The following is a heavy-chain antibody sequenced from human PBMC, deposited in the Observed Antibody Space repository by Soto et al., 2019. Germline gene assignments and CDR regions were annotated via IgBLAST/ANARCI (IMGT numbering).Heavy chain of an antibody. J-gene: IGHJ3*02. V-gene: IGHV3-30*18. CDR3: AKEDGDGYNWPLGAFDI. Sequence: QVQLVESGGGVVQPGRSLRLSCAASGFTFSSCGMHWVRQAPGKGLEWVALISYHGSSKFYADSVKGRFTISRDNSKNTLYLQINNLRAEDTAMYYCAKEDGDGYNWPLGAFDIWGQGTMVTVSS. CDR2: ISYHGSSK. D-gene: IGHD5-12*01. CDR1: GFTFSSCG.